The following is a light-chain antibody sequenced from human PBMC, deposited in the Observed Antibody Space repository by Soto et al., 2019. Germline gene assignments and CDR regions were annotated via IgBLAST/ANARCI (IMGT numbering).Light chain of an antibody. Sequence: QSALTQPASVSHSLFESIAISFTGVRTDIADGYDYVSWYQQHPGQAPQLIIYDVSNRPLSVSVRFSGSKSGNTAFLSISGLQAEEDAGYCYTSYSISAHTYVFGFGIKVAVL. J-gene: IGLJ1*01. CDR1: RTDIADGYDY. V-gene: IGLV2-14*03. CDR3: TSYSISAHTYV. CDR2: DVS.